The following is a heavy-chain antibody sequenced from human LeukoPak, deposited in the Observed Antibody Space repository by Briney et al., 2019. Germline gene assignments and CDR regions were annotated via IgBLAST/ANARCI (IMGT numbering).Heavy chain of an antibody. CDR3: AGGGGCKWELPITDY. CDR1: GYTFTSYD. V-gene: IGHV1-8*01. Sequence: GASVKVSCKASGYTFTSYDINWVRQATGQGLEWMGWMNPNSGNTGYAQKFQGRVTMTRNTSISTAYMELSSLRSEATAVYYCAGGGGCKWELPITDYWGQGTLVTVSS. CDR2: MNPNSGNT. D-gene: IGHD1-26*01. J-gene: IGHJ4*02.